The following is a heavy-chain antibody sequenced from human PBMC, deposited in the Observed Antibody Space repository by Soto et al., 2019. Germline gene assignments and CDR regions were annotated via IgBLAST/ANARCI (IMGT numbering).Heavy chain of an antibody. CDR2: INTYNGNT. D-gene: IGHD3-16*01. J-gene: IGHJ6*02. V-gene: IGHV1-18*01. CDR3: AMVDVYVTPSPQDV. CDR1: GYTFTRYG. Sequence: QVQLVQSGAEVKNPGASVKVSCKASGYTFTRYGIGWARQAPGQGLEWMGWINTYNGNTNYAQNLQGRVTLTTDTPTRTTYMELRSLRSNDPAIYYCAMVDVYVTPSPQDVWGQGTTVIVSS.